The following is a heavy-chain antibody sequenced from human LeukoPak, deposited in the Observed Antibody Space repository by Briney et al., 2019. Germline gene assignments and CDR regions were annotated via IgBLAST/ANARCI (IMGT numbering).Heavy chain of an antibody. J-gene: IGHJ4*02. Sequence: ASVKVSCKASGYTFTSYGISWVRQAPGQGLEWMGWISAYNGNTNYAQKLQGRVSMTTDTSTSTAYMELRSLRSDDTAVYYCARSPRSGYSGYDINYWGQGTLVTVSS. CDR2: ISAYNGNT. V-gene: IGHV1-18*01. D-gene: IGHD5-12*01. CDR1: GYTFTSYG. CDR3: ARSPRSGYSGYDINY.